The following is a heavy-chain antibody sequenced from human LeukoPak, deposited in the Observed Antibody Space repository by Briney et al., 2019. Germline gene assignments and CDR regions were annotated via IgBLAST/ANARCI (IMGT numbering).Heavy chain of an antibody. V-gene: IGHV1-3*01. CDR1: GYTFTSYA. CDR2: INAGNGNT. Sequence: ASVKVSCKASGYTFTSYAMHWVRQAPGQRLEWMGWINAGNGNTKYSQKFQGRVTITRDTSASTAYMELSSLRSEGTAVYYCARGPPPYSSGWYSANFDYWGQGTLVTVSS. D-gene: IGHD6-19*01. CDR3: ARGPPPYSSGWYSANFDY. J-gene: IGHJ4*02.